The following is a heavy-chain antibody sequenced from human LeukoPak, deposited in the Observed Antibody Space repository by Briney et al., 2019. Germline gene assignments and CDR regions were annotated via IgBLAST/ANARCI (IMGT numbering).Heavy chain of an antibody. Sequence: GASVKVSCKASGYTFTDYYMHWLRQAPGQGLEWMGRIIPILGIANYAQKFQGRVTITADKSTSTAYMELSSLRSEDTAVYYCARSGSLYYFDYWGQGTLVTVSS. CDR1: GYTFTDYY. V-gene: IGHV1-69*02. CDR3: ARSGSLYYFDY. D-gene: IGHD1-26*01. J-gene: IGHJ4*02. CDR2: IIPILGIA.